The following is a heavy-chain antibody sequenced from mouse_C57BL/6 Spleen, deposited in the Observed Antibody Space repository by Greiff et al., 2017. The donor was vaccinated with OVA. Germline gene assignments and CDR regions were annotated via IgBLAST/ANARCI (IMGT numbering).Heavy chain of an antibody. V-gene: IGHV2-2*01. CDR3: ASAPELRGYFDV. D-gene: IGHD2-4*01. Sequence: VQLQQSGPGLVQPSQSLSITCTVSGFSLTSYGVHWVRQSPGKGLEWLGVIWSGGSTDYNAAIISRLSISKDNSKSKVFFKMNSLQADDTAIYYYASAPELRGYFDVWGTGTTVTVSS. J-gene: IGHJ1*03. CDR2: IWSGGST. CDR1: GFSLTSYG.